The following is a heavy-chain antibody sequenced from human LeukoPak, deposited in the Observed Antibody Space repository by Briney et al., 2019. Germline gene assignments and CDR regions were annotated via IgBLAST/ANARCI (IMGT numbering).Heavy chain of an antibody. CDR3: ARADYDSSGYHRRRYYGMDV. V-gene: IGHV3-13*01. CDR2: IGTAGDT. Sequence: GGSLRLSCAASGFTFSSYDMHWVRQATGKGLECVSAIGTAGDTYYPGSVKGRFTISRENAKNSLYLQMNSLRAGDTAVYYCARADYDSSGYHRRRYYGMDVWGQGTTVTVSS. D-gene: IGHD3-22*01. CDR1: GFTFSSYD. J-gene: IGHJ6*02.